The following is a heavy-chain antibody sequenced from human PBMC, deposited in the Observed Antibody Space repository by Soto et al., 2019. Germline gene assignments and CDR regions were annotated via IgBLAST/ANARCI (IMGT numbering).Heavy chain of an antibody. V-gene: IGHV4-31*03. CDR1: GGSISSGGYY. CDR3: ASFRLGVVVPAAQGLI. J-gene: IGHJ4*02. CDR2: INYSGST. D-gene: IGHD2-2*01. Sequence: LSLTCTVSGGSISSGGYYWSWIRQHPGKGLEWIGYINYSGSTYYNPSLKSRVTISVDTSKNQFSLKLSSVTAADTAVYYCASFRLGVVVPAAQGLIWGQGTLVTVSS.